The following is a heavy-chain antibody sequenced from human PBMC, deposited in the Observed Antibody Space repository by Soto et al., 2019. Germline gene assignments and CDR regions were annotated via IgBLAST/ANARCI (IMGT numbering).Heavy chain of an antibody. J-gene: IGHJ4*02. D-gene: IGHD3-10*01. V-gene: IGHV3-11*05. CDR3: ARGVRYYSSEKPANFDY. CDR2: ISVSSTYA. Sequence: QVQLLESGGGLVKPGGSLRLSCAASGFTFSDYYMSWIRQAPGKGLECVAYISVSSTYANYADSVEGRFTISRDNAENSMLLQMNSLRAPDTAVYYCARGVRYYSSEKPANFDYWGQGALVTVSS. CDR1: GFTFSDYY.